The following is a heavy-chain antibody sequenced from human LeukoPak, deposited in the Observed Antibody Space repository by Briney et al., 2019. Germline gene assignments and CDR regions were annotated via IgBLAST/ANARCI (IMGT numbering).Heavy chain of an antibody. CDR1: GGPISSHH. CDR2: IYYSGNT. V-gene: IGHV4-59*11. CDR3: ARVEVAATKAGDYYYCMDV. J-gene: IGHJ6*03. Sequence: SETLSLTCTVSGGPISSHHWSWIRQPPGKGLEWIGYIYYSGNTNCNPSLKSRVTISVDTSKNQFSLKLSSVTAADTAVYYCARVEVAATKAGDYYYCMDVWGKGTTVTVSS. D-gene: IGHD2-15*01.